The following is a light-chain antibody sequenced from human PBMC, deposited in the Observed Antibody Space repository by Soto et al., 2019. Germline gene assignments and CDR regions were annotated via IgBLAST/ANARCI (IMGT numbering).Light chain of an antibody. V-gene: IGLV1-40*01. J-gene: IGLJ2*01. Sequence: QSLLTQPPSVSGAPGQRVTISCTGSSSNIGAGYDVHWYQQLPRTAPKLLIYGNSNRPSGVPDRFSGSKSGTSASLAITGLQAEDEADYYCQSYDSSLSGWVFGGGTKLTVL. CDR2: GNS. CDR3: QSYDSSLSGWV. CDR1: SSNIGAGYD.